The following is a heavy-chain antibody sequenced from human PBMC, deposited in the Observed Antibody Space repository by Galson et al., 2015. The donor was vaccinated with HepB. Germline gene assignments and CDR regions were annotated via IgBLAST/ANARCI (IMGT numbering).Heavy chain of an antibody. Sequence: QSGAEVKKPGESLRISCTGSGSSFPSYWISWVRQMPGKGLEWMGRIDPSDSYTNYSPSFQGHVTISADKAISTAYLQWSSLKASDTAMYYCARLPDYYDSSGSPGYWGQGTLVTVSS. V-gene: IGHV5-10-1*01. J-gene: IGHJ4*02. D-gene: IGHD3-22*01. CDR2: IDPSDSYT. CDR3: ARLPDYYDSSGSPGY. CDR1: GSSFPSYW.